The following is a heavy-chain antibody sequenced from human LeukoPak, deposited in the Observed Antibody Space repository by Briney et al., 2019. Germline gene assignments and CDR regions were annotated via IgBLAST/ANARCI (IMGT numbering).Heavy chain of an antibody. V-gene: IGHV3-48*04. CDR2: ISSSSSTI. D-gene: IGHD3-22*01. Sequence: GGSLRLSCAASGFTFSSYSMNWVRQAPGKGLEWVSYISSSSSTIYYADSVKGRFTISRDNAKNSLYLQMNSLRAEDTAVYYCARDLAVVVVSASDIWGQGTMVTVSS. CDR3: ARDLAVVVVSASDI. CDR1: GFTFSSYS. J-gene: IGHJ3*02.